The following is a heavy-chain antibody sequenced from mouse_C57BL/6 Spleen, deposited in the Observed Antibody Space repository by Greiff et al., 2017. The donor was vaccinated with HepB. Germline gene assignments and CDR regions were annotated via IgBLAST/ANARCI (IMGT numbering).Heavy chain of an antibody. V-gene: IGHV1-26*01. D-gene: IGHD1-1*01. CDR2: INPNNGGT. J-gene: IGHJ3*01. CDR3: ALSNYYGSAY. CDR1: GYTFTDYY. Sequence: EVQLQQSGPELVKPGASVKISCKASGYTFTDYYMNWVKQSHGKSLEWIGDINPNNGGTSYNQKFKGKATLTVDKSSSTAYMELRSLTSEDSAVYYCALSNYYGSAYWGQGTLVTVSA.